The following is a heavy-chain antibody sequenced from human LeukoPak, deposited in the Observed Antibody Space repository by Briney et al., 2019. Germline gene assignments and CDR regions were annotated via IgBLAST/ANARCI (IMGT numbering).Heavy chain of an antibody. CDR3: ARASITIFGVVIIPPHYFDY. V-gene: IGHV1-2*04. CDR1: GYTFTGYY. D-gene: IGHD3-3*01. Sequence: ASVKVSCKASGYTFTGYYMHWVRQAPGQGLEWMGWINPNSGGTNYAQKFQGWVTMTRDTSISTAYMELSRLRSDDTAVYSCARASITIFGVVIIPPHYFDYWGQGTLVTVSS. CDR2: INPNSGGT. J-gene: IGHJ4*02.